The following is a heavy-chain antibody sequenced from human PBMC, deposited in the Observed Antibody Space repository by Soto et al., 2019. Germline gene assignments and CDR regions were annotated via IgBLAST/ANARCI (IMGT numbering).Heavy chain of an antibody. CDR2: INPSGGST. Sequence: ASVKVSCKASGYTFTSYYMHWVRQAPGQGLEWMGIINPSGGSTSYAQKFQGRVTMTRDTSTSAVYMELSSLRSEDTAVYYCARDSHPEFNTIAPRYYYYYGMDVWGQGTTVTVSS. CDR1: GYTFTSYY. V-gene: IGHV1-46*01. J-gene: IGHJ6*02. D-gene: IGHD2-21*01. CDR3: ARDSHPEFNTIAPRYYYYYGMDV.